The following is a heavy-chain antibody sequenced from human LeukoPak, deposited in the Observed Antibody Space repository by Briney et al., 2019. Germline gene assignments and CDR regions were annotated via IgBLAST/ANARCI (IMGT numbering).Heavy chain of an antibody. J-gene: IGHJ4*02. D-gene: IGHD6-13*01. Sequence: PSQTLSLTCTVSGGSISSGGYSWSWIRQHPGKGLEWIGYIYYSGSTYYNPSLMSRVTISVDTSKNQLSLKLSSVTAADTAVYYCARRPRSYSSSWIDYWGQGTLVTVSS. V-gene: IGHV4-31*03. CDR2: IYYSGST. CDR3: ARRPRSYSSSWIDY. CDR1: GGSISSGGYS.